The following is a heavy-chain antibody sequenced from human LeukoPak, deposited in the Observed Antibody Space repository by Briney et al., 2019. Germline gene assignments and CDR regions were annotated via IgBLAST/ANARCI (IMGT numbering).Heavy chain of an antibody. CDR2: MYSGGTT. CDR1: DGSINGYY. J-gene: IGHJ3*02. V-gene: IGHV4-59*01. Sequence: PSETLSLTCTVSDGSINGYYWSWIRQPPGKGLDWTGYMYSGGTTNYSPSLKSRVTISEDMSKNQFSLKLTSVTAADTAVYYCARHSGHSSTNDAFDIWGQGTMVIVSS. CDR3: ARHSGHSSTNDAFDI. D-gene: IGHD6-13*01.